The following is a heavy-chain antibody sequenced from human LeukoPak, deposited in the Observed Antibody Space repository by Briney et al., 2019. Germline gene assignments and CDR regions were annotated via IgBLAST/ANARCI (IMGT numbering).Heavy chain of an antibody. CDR2: IYYSGST. Sequence: SETLSLTCTVSGGSISSYYWSWIRQPPGKGLEWIGYIYYSGSTNYNPSLKSRVTISVDTSKNQFSLKLSSVTAADTAVYYRARVPITGTTWYFDYWGQGTLVTVSS. J-gene: IGHJ4*02. V-gene: IGHV4-59*01. CDR1: GGSISSYY. D-gene: IGHD1-20*01. CDR3: ARVPITGTTWYFDY.